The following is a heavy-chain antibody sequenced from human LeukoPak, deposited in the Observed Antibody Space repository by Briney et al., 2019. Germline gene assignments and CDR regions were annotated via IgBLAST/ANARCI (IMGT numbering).Heavy chain of an antibody. J-gene: IGHJ6*03. CDR3: ATRADYYYYMDV. V-gene: IGHV1-24*01. CDR2: FDPEDGET. CDR1: GYTLTELS. D-gene: IGHD1-26*01. Sequence: GASVKVSCKVSGYTLTELSMHWVRQAPGKGLEWMGGFDPEDGETIYAQKFQGRVTMTEDTSTDTAYMELSSLRSEDTAVYYCATRADYYYYMDVWGKGTTVTVSS.